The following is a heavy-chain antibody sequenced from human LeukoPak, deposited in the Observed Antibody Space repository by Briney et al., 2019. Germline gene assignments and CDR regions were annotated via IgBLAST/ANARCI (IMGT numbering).Heavy chain of an antibody. CDR1: GYTFASYG. CDR2: ISAYNGNT. D-gene: IGHD1-26*01. V-gene: IGHV1-18*01. CDR3: AREYIVGATIYYFDY. Sequence: ASVKVSCKASGYTFASYGISWVRQAPGQGLEWMGWISAYNGNTNYAQKLQGRVTMTTDTSTSTAYMELRSLRSEDTAVYYCAREYIVGATIYYFDYWGQGTLVTVSS. J-gene: IGHJ4*02.